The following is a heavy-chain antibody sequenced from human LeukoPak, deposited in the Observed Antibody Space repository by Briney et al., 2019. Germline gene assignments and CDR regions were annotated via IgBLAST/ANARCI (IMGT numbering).Heavy chain of an antibody. CDR1: GYIFFSFG. V-gene: IGHV1-18*01. CDR2: ISGDTGNT. J-gene: IGHJ4*02. CDR3: ARDDSSLSDY. D-gene: IGHD6-13*01. Sequence: ASVKVSFKASGYIFFSFGISWVRQAPGQGLEWMGWISGDTGNTNYAQKLQGRVTMTTDTFTSTAYMELRSLRSDDTAVYYCARDDSSLSDYWGQGTLVTVSS.